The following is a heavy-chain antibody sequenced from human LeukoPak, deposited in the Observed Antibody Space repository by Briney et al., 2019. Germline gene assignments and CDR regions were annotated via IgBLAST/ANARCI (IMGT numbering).Heavy chain of an antibody. V-gene: IGHV4-39*07. CDR1: GGSISSSSYY. D-gene: IGHD6-6*01. CDR3: ARGLRQLVRSWHY. Sequence: PSETLSLTCTVSGGSISSSSYYWGWIRQPPGKGLEWIGSIYYSGSTYYNPSLKSQVTISVNTSKNQFSLKLSSVTAADTAVYYCARGLRQLVRSWHYWGQGTLVTVSS. J-gene: IGHJ4*02. CDR2: IYYSGST.